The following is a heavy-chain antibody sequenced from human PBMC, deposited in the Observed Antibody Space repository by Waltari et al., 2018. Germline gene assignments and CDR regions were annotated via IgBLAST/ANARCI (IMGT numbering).Heavy chain of an antibody. Sequence: QVQLQESGPRLVEPWETLSLTCRISGVSISDYYWSWIRQSAGKGLEFIGRVYTTGTTDYNPSLRSRATVSVDKSKNHFSLSLTSVTAADTAIYYCARGYSDDGGEYFQHWGQGTLVSVSS. CDR3: ARGYSDDGGEYFQH. D-gene: IGHD3-16*01. CDR1: GVSISDYY. V-gene: IGHV4-4*07. J-gene: IGHJ1*01. CDR2: VYTTGTT.